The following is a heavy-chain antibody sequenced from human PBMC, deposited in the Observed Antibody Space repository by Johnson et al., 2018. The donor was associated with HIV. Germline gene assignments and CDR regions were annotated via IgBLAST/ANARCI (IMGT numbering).Heavy chain of an antibody. J-gene: IGHJ3*01. CDR1: GISFSSYA. Sequence: VQLVESGGGLVQPGGSLRLSCAASGISFSSYAMNWVRQAPGKGLQWVSGVSGSGHSTYYRDSVEGRFTISRDNSNNTLYLHMSSLRAEDTAVYYCAKVRRRGDVEMATIVDAFDAWGQGTMVTVSS. V-gene: IGHV3-23*04. D-gene: IGHD5-24*01. CDR3: AKVRRRGDVEMATIVDAFDA. CDR2: VSGSGHST.